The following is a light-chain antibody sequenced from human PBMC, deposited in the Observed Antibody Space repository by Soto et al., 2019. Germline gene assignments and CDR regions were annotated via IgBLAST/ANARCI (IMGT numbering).Light chain of an antibody. CDR1: QSVSSSY. Sequence: EIVLTQSPGTLSLSPGERATLSCRASQSVSSSYLAWYQQKPGQAPRLLIYGASSRATGIPDRFSGSGSGTDITITISRLEPEDFAVYYCQQYDITPLTFGGGNKVEIK. V-gene: IGKV3-20*01. J-gene: IGKJ4*01. CDR3: QQYDITPLT. CDR2: GAS.